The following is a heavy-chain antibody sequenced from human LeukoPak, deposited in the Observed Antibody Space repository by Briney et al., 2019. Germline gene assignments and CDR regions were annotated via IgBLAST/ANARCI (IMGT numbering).Heavy chain of an antibody. D-gene: IGHD3-9*01. Sequence: ASVKVSCKASGYTFTDYYMHWVRQAPGQGLEWMGWINPNSGGTNYAQKFQGRVTMTRDTSISTAYMELSRLRSDDTAVYYCARVHTYYDILTGYYQTGYFDYWGQGTLVTVSS. CDR1: GYTFTDYY. J-gene: IGHJ4*02. V-gene: IGHV1-2*02. CDR3: ARVHTYYDILTGYYQTGYFDY. CDR2: INPNSGGT.